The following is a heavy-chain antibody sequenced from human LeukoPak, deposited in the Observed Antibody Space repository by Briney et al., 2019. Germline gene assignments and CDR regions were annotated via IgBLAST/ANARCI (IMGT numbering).Heavy chain of an antibody. CDR2: IWYDGSNE. J-gene: IGHJ6*03. CDR1: GFTFSSYG. Sequence: AGGSLRLSCAASGFTFSSYGMHWVRQAPGKGLEWVAIIWYDGSNEYYADSVKGRFTISRDNSKNTLYLQMNSLRAEDTAVYYCAKISGPYYMDVWGKGTTVTVSS. V-gene: IGHV3-33*06. CDR3: AKISGPYYMDV.